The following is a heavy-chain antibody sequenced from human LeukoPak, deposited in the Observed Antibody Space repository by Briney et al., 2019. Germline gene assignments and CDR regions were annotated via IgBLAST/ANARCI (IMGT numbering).Heavy chain of an antibody. CDR2: INHSGRT. J-gene: IGHJ4*02. Sequence: SETLSLTCAVYGGSFSGYYWSWVRQPPGKGLEWIGEINHSGRTNYNPSLKSRVTISVDTSKNQFSLKLSSVTAADTAVYYCASGPQTGYCSGGSCQRKRFFDYWGQGTLVTVSS. CDR3: ASGPQTGYCSGGSCQRKRFFDY. CDR1: GGSFSGYY. D-gene: IGHD2-15*01. V-gene: IGHV4-34*01.